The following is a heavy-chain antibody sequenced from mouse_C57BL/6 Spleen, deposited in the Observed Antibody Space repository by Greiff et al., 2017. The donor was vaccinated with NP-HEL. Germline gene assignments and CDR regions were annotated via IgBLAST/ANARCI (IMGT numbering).Heavy chain of an antibody. CDR1: GYTFTDYN. CDR2: INPNNGGT. D-gene: IGHD2-1*01. CDR3: ARSLYGNVFAY. J-gene: IGHJ3*01. Sequence: EVQLQQSGPELVKPGASVKIPCKASGYTFTDYNMDWVKQSHGKSLEWIGDINPNNGGTIYNQKFKGKATLTVDKSSSTAYMELRSLTSEDTAVYYCARSLYGNVFAYWGQGTLVTVSA. V-gene: IGHV1-18*01.